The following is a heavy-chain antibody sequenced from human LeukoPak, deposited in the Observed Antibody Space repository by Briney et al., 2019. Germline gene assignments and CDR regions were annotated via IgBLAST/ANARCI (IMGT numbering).Heavy chain of an antibody. V-gene: IGHV4-61*02. Sequence: SETLSLTCTVSGGSISSGHNYWSWIRQPAGQGLEWIGRIYTSGSTDYNPSLKSRVTTSVDASKNQFSLKLSSVTAADTAVYYCARDEGYHYYAMDVRGQGTTVTVSS. J-gene: IGHJ6*02. CDR1: GGSISSGHNY. CDR2: IYTSGST. CDR3: ARDEGYHYYAMDV.